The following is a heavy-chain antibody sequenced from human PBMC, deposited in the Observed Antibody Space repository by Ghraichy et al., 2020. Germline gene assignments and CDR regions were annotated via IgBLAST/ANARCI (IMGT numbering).Heavy chain of an antibody. CDR2: ISSSSSYI. Sequence: LSLTCAASGFTFSSYSMNWVRQAPGKGLEWVSSISSSSSYIYYADSVKGRFTISRDNAKNSLYLQMNSLRAEDTAVYYCARVGDLLSGFDYWGQGTLVTVSS. J-gene: IGHJ4*02. CDR3: ARVGDLLSGFDY. D-gene: IGHD3-16*01. V-gene: IGHV3-21*01. CDR1: GFTFSSYS.